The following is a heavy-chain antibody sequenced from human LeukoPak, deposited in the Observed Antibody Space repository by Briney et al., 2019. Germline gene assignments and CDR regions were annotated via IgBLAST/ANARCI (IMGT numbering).Heavy chain of an antibody. V-gene: IGHV3-30*18. CDR3: AKHDGPIVVVTAKCDY. CDR2: ISSDGGRI. J-gene: IGHJ4*02. Sequence: GGSLRLTCAASGFTFSSYGMHWVRQAPGKGLEWLAVISSDGGRIYYADSVKGRFTISGDNSKNTLYLQLNSLRAEDTAVYYCAKHDGPIVVVTAKCDYWGQGTLVTVSS. CDR1: GFTFSSYG. D-gene: IGHD2-21*02.